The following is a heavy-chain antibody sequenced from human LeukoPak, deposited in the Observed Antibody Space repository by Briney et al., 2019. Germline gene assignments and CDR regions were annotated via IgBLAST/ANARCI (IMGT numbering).Heavy chain of an antibody. V-gene: IGHV3-23*01. CDR3: ARAQNAPPPYYGDCVDYYYGMDV. CDR1: GFTFSSYA. Sequence: GGSLRLSCAASGFTFSSYAMSWVRQAPGKGLEWVSATSSSGGSTYYADSVKGRFTISRDNSKSTLYLQMNSLRAEDTAVYYCARAQNAPPPYYGDCVDYYYGMDVWGQGTTVTVSS. D-gene: IGHD4-17*01. J-gene: IGHJ6*02. CDR2: TSSSGGST.